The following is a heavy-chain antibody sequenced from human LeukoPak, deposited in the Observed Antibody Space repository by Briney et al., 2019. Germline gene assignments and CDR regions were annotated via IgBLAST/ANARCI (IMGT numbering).Heavy chain of an antibody. CDR1: GGTFGSYG. Sequence: ASVKVSCKISGGTFGSYGISWVRQAPGQGREWMGRTIPIRGMTNYAQKFQGRVTITADTSTSTAYMELSSLTSEDTAVYFCARGPYDGTFYFDSWGQGTLVIVSS. V-gene: IGHV1-69*04. CDR2: TIPIRGMT. J-gene: IGHJ4*02. CDR3: ARGPYDGTFYFDS. D-gene: IGHD3-16*01.